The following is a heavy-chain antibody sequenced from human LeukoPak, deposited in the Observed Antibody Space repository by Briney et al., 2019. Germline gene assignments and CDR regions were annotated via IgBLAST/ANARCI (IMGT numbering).Heavy chain of an antibody. CDR1: GFTFSSYG. J-gene: IGHJ6*02. CDR2: ISYDGSNK. D-gene: IGHD2-2*01. CDR3: AKAPAAIGGYYYGMDV. V-gene: IGHV3-30*18. Sequence: PGGSLRLSCAASGFTFSSYGMHWVRQAPGKGLEWVAVISYDGSNKYYADSVKGRFTISRDNSKNTLYLQMNSLRAEDTAVYYCAKAPAAIGGYYYGMDVWGQGTTVTVSS.